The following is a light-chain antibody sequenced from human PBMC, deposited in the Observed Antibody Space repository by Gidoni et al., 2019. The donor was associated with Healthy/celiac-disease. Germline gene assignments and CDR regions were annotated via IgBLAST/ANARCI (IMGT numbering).Light chain of an antibody. J-gene: IGKJ3*01. CDR1: QGISSY. CDR3: QQYYSYPFT. CDR2: AAS. V-gene: IGKV1-8*01. Sequence: AIRMTQSPSSFSASTGDRVTITFRASQGISSYLAWYQQKPGKAPNLLIYAASTLQSGVPSRFSGSGSGTDFTLTISCLQSEDFATYYCQQYYSYPFTFGPGTKVDIK.